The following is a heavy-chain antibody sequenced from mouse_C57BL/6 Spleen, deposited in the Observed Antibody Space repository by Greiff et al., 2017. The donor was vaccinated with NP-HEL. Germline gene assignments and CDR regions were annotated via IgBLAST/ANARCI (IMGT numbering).Heavy chain of an antibody. D-gene: IGHD3-3*01. CDR1: GFTFSSYA. CDR2: ISDGGSYT. V-gene: IGHV5-4*01. Sequence: DVMLVESGGGLVKPGGSLKLSCAASGFTFSSYAMSWVRQTPEKRLEWVATISDGGSYTYYPDNVKGRFTISRDNAKNNLYLQMSHLKSEDTAMYYCAREGWAYYFDYWGQGTTLTVSS. J-gene: IGHJ2*01. CDR3: AREGWAYYFDY.